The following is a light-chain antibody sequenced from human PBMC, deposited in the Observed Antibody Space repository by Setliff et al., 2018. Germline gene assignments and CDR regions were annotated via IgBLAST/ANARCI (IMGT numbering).Light chain of an antibody. CDR3: SSYSTRTSLDV. J-gene: IGLJ1*01. CDR2: DVS. V-gene: IGLV2-14*03. CDR1: SSDIGAYDY. Sequence: QSVLTQPASVSGSPGQSITTYCIGSSSDIGAYDYVAWYQQHPGKAPKLMIYDVSHRPSGVSHRFSASKSGNTASLTISGLQVEDEADYYCSSYSTRTSLDVFGTGTKVTV.